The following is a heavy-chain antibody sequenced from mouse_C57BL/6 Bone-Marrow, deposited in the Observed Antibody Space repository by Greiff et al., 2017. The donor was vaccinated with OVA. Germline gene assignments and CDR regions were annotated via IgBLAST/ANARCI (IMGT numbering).Heavy chain of an antibody. CDR2: IYPGGGYT. V-gene: IGHV1-63*01. J-gene: IGHJ3*01. Sequence: QVQLQQSGAELVRPGPSVKMSCKASGYTFTNYWIGWAKQRPGHGLEWIGDIYPGGGYTNYNEKFKGKATLTADKSSSTAYMQFSSLTSEDSAIYYCARGRYYYGSSFAYWGQGTLVTVSA. CDR1: GYTFTNYW. CDR3: ARGRYYYGSSFAY. D-gene: IGHD1-1*01.